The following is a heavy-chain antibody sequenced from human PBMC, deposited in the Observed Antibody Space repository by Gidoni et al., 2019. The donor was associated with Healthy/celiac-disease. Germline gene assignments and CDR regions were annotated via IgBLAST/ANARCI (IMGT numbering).Heavy chain of an antibody. J-gene: IGHJ3*02. V-gene: IGHV2-70*04. CDR1: GFSLSTSGMR. D-gene: IGHD5-18*01. CDR2: IDWDDDK. Sequence: QVTLQESGPALVKPTQTLTLTCTFSGFSLSTSGMRVSWIRQPPGKALEWLARIDWDDDKFYSTSLKTRLTISKDTSKNQVVLTMTNMDPVDTATYYCAARIQLWLPDAFDIWGQGTMVTVSS. CDR3: AARIQLWLPDAFDI.